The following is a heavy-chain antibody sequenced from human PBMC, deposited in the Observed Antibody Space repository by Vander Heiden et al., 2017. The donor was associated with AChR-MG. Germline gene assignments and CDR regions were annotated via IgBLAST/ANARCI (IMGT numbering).Heavy chain of an antibody. Sequence: QVQLVESGGGVVQPGRSLRLSCAASAFTFSSYGMHWVRQAPGKGLEWVAVIWYDGSNKYYADSVKGRFTISRDNSKNTLYLQMNSLRAEDTAVYYCARDGEQWLVRGYYGMDVWGQGTTVTVSS. CDR2: IWYDGSNK. D-gene: IGHD6-19*01. V-gene: IGHV3-33*01. J-gene: IGHJ6*02. CDR1: AFTFSSYG. CDR3: ARDGEQWLVRGYYGMDV.